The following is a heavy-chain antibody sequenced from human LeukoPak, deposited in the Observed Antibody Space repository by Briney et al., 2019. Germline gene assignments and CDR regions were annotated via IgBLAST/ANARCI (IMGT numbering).Heavy chain of an antibody. CDR3: ARGVFYGSGSYFNY. D-gene: IGHD3-10*01. J-gene: IGHJ4*02. Sequence: GGSLRLSCAASGFTVSSNYMSWVRQAPGKGLEWVSVIYSGGSTYYADSVKGRFTISRDNSKNTLYLQMNSLRAEDTAVYYCARGVFYGSGSYFNYWGQGTLVTVSS. CDR2: IYSGGST. CDR1: GFTVSSNY. V-gene: IGHV3-53*01.